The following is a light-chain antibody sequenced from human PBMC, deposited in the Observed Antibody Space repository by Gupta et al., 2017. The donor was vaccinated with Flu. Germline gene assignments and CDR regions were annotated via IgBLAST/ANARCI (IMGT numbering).Light chain of an antibody. Sequence: VVPPQPSSSLSPGGQLLLPCCLSSGSVFNIYYPRWYQHTPGQAPRPLIYNTNPLSSGVPGRFAGSILGNKAPLTITGAQADDESDYYCVLYMGSGSWVFGGGTKLTVL. CDR2: NTN. V-gene: IGLV8-61*01. J-gene: IGLJ3*02. CDR3: VLYMGSGSWV. CDR1: SGSVFNIYY.